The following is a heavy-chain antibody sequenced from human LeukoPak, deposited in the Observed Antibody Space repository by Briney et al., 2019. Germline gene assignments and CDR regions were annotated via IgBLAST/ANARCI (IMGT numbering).Heavy chain of an antibody. Sequence: SETLSLTCTVSGGSVNSGNYYWSWIRQPPGKGLEWIGYIYYSGSTYYYNPSLEGRVTISLDTSKNQFSLKLNSLTAADTAVYYCARDREWELQSSRYFDYWGQGTLVTVSS. J-gene: IGHJ4*02. V-gene: IGHV4-61*01. D-gene: IGHD1-26*01. CDR2: IYYSGSTY. CDR3: ARDREWELQSSRYFDY. CDR1: GGSVNSGNYY.